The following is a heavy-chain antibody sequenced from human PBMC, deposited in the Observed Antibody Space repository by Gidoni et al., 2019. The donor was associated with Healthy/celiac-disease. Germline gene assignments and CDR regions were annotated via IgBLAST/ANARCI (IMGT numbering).Heavy chain of an antibody. J-gene: IGHJ4*02. V-gene: IGHV1-2*06. CDR3: ANLYGDPDY. Sequence: QVQLVQSGAEVKKPGASVKVSCKASGYTFTGYYMHWVRQALGQGLEWMERINPNSCGANDAQKFQGRITMTRDTSISTAYMELSRLRSVDTAVYYCANLYGDPDYWGQGTLVTVSS. CDR1: GYTFTGYY. D-gene: IGHD4-17*01. CDR2: INPNSCGA.